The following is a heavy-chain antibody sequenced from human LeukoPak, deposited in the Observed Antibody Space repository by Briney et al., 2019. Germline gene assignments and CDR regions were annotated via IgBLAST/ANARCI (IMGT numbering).Heavy chain of an antibody. CDR2: ISGSGGST. CDR3: SYSSSPPSGFDY. Sequence: GGSLRLSCAAPGFTFSSYAMSWVRQAPGKGLEWVSAISGSGGSTYYADSVKGRFTISRDNSKNTLYLQMNSLRAEDTAVYYCSYSSSPPSGFDYWGQGTLVTVSS. CDR1: GFTFSSYA. V-gene: IGHV3-23*01. D-gene: IGHD6-13*01. J-gene: IGHJ4*02.